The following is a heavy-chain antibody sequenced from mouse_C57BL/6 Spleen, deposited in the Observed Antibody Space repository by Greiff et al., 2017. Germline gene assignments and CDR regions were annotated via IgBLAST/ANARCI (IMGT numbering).Heavy chain of an antibody. CDR1: GYTFTSYY. J-gene: IGHJ4*01. D-gene: IGHD1-1*01. V-gene: IGHV1-12*01. Sequence: QVQLKQSGAELVRPGASVKMSCKASGYTFTSYYMHWVKQTPRQGLEWIGAIYPGNGDTSYNQKFKGKATLTVDKSSSTAYMQLSSLTSEDSAVFFCARDTTVVAFYAMDGWGQGTSVTVSS. CDR3: ARDTTVVAFYAMDG. CDR2: IYPGNGDT.